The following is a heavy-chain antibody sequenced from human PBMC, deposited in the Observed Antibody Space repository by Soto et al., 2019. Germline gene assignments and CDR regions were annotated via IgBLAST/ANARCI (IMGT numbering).Heavy chain of an antibody. CDR2: ISVSGSSSAV. CDR1: GFTFSSYT. CDR3: VRDRGALEGRDY. J-gene: IGHJ4*02. Sequence: EVQLVESGGGLVQPGGSLRLSCAASGFTFSSYTMNWVRQAPGKGLEWVSYISVSGSSSAVYYADSVKGRFTISRDNAKSSLYLQMNSLRAEDTAVYYCVRDRGALEGRDYWGQGTLVTVSS. V-gene: IGHV3-48*01.